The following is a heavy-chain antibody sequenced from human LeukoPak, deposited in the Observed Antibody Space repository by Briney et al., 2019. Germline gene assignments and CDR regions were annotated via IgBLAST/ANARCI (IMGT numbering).Heavy chain of an antibody. Sequence: PSETLSLTCTDSGGSISSYYWNWIRQPPGKGLEWIGYIYDSGSTNYNPSLKSRVTISVDTSKNQVSLNLSSVTAADTAVYYCARSDSRSDFDYWGQGILVTVSS. CDR3: ARSDSRSDFDY. V-gene: IGHV4-59*01. D-gene: IGHD3-3*01. CDR2: IYDSGST. CDR1: GGSISSYY. J-gene: IGHJ4*02.